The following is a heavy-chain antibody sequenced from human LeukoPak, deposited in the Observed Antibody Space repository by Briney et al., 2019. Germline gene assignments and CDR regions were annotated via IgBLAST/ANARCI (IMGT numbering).Heavy chain of an antibody. CDR2: IYYSGST. CDR1: GGSISSYY. D-gene: IGHD3-3*01. Sequence: SETLSLTCTVSGGSISSYYWSWIRQPPGKGLEWIGYIYYSGSTNYNPSLKSRVTISVDTSKNQFSLKLSSVTAADTAVYYCARGLKGFWSAYYNPLYYYYYMDVWGKGTTVTVSS. V-gene: IGHV4-59*01. J-gene: IGHJ6*03. CDR3: ARGLKGFWSAYYNPLYYYYYMDV.